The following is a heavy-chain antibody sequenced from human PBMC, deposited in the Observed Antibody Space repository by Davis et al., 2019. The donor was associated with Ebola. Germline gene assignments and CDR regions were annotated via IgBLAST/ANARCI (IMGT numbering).Heavy chain of an antibody. V-gene: IGHV3-30*02. CDR3: SKSGQQLDGGVDYYYAMDV. D-gene: IGHD6-13*01. J-gene: IGHJ6*02. Sequence: PGGSLRLSCAASGFLFHVYAIHWVRQAPGKGLEWVASIWYDANYQYYADSVKGRFSISRDNANKVVFLQMDSLRAEDTALYYCSKSGQQLDGGVDYYYAMDVWGQGTTVTVSS. CDR1: GFLFHVYA. CDR2: IWYDANYQ.